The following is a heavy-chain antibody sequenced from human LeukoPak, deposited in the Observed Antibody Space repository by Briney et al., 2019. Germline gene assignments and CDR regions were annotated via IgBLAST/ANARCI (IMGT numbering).Heavy chain of an antibody. CDR3: ARDSRYYDFWSGYLDY. CDR1: SGFISNYY. V-gene: IGHV4-4*07. J-gene: IGHJ4*02. Sequence: SETLSLTCSVSSGFISNYYWSWIRQPAGKGLEWSGRISTSGNTNYSPSLKSRVTMSVDTSNNQFFLNLKSVTAADTAAYYCARDSRYYDFWSGYLDYWGRGALVTVSS. CDR2: ISTSGNT. D-gene: IGHD3-3*01.